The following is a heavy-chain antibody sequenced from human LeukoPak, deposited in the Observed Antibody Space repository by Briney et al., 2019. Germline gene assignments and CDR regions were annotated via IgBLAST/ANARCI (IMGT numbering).Heavy chain of an antibody. V-gene: IGHV4-39*07. CDR3: ARVSTTVTTRNYYYYMDV. CDR1: GGSISSSSYY. CDR2: IYYSGST. D-gene: IGHD4-17*01. J-gene: IGHJ6*03. Sequence: PSETLSLTCTVSGGSISSSSYYWGWIRQPPGEGLEWIGSIYYSGSTYYNPSLKSRVTISVDTSKNQFSLKLSSVTAADTAVYYCARVSTTVTTRNYYYYMDVWGKGTTVTVSS.